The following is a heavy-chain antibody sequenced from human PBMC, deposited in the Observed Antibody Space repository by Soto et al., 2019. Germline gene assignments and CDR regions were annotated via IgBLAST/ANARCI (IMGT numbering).Heavy chain of an antibody. D-gene: IGHD5-18*01. CDR2: ISCNGGTT. V-gene: IGHV3-64*01. Sequence: EVQLVESGGGLVQPGGSLRLSCAASGFTFSTYAMQWVRQAPGKGLEFVSSISCNGGTTNYAYSVKGRFTISRDNSRDTLYLQMGSLRPEDMAVYYCARDGRAMNDYWGQGTLVTVSS. J-gene: IGHJ4*02. CDR3: ARDGRAMNDY. CDR1: GFTFSTYA.